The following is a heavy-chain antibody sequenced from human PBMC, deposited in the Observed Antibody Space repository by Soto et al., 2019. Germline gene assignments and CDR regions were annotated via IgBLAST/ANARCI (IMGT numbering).Heavy chain of an antibody. CDR2: IYWDDDR. CDR1: GFSLSTSGVG. D-gene: IGHD3-22*01. J-gene: IGHJ4*02. V-gene: IGHV2-5*02. CDR3: AHRRGYYYDSSGRQNFDY. Sequence: QITLKESGPTLVKPTQTLTLTCTFPGFSLSTSGVGVGWIRQPPGKALEWLALIYWDDDRRYSPSLKRRLTITKDTSKNQVVLTMTNMDPVDTATYYCAHRRGYYYDSSGRQNFDYWGQGTLVTVSS.